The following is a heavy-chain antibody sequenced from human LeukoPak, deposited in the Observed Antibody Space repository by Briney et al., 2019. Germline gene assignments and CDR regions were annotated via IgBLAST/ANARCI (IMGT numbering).Heavy chain of an antibody. V-gene: IGHV3-7*04. CDR2: IKQDGSEK. CDR3: ARALGGPTGYAFDI. CDR1: GLTFNSNY. D-gene: IGHD1-14*01. Sequence: GGSLRLSCVASGLTFNSNYMSWVRQAPGKGLEWVANIKQDGSEKYYVDSVKGRFTISRDNAKNSLYLQMNSLRAEDTAVYYCARALGGPTGYAFDIWGQGTMVTVSS. J-gene: IGHJ3*02.